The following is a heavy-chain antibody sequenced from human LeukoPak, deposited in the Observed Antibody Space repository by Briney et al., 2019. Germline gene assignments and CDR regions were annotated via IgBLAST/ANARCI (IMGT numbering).Heavy chain of an antibody. CDR1: GFTFSSSA. D-gene: IGHD7-27*01. J-gene: IGHJ4*02. CDR3: ARDYTGGWNDY. CDR2: ISGSGSGGST. V-gene: IGHV3-23*01. Sequence: GGSLRLSCAASGFTFSSSAMSWVRQAPGKGLEWVSSISGSGSGGSTYYADSVKGRFTISRDNSKNTLYLQMNSLRAEDTAAYYCARDYTGGWNDYWGQGIRVTVSS.